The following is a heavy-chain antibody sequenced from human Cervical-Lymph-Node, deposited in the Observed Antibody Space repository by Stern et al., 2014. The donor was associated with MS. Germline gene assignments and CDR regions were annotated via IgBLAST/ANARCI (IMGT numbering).Heavy chain of an antibody. J-gene: IGHJ5*02. D-gene: IGHD2-2*01. CDR3: ARGGVVPADTTWFDP. V-gene: IGHV1-69*01. CDR1: GDTFISYS. Sequence: VQLVESGAEVKRPGSSVTVSCKASGDTFISYSFSWVRQAPGQGLEWIGGITPLFGTTIYAQQLQGRVTITADESSSTVFLELTSLTSQDTALYYCARGGVVPADTTWFDPWGQGTPVTVSS. CDR2: ITPLFGTT.